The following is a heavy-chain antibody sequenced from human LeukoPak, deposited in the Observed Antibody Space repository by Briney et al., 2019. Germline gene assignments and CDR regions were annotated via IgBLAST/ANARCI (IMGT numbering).Heavy chain of an antibody. J-gene: IGHJ4*02. Sequence: PGGSLRLSCAASGFTSSSYGMSWVRQAPGKGLEWVSAISGSGGSTYYADSVKGRFTISRDNSKNTLYLQMNSLRAEDTAVYYCARDLEGSGSFYRPSYDYWGQGTLVTVSS. V-gene: IGHV3-23*01. D-gene: IGHD3-10*01. CDR2: ISGSGGST. CDR3: ARDLEGSGSFYRPSYDY. CDR1: GFTSSSYG.